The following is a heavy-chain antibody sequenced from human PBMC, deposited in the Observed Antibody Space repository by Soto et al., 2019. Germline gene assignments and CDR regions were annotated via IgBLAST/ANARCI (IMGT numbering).Heavy chain of an antibody. V-gene: IGHV1-2*02. Sequence: ASVKVSCKASGYTFTGYYMHWARQAPGQGLEWMGWINPNSGGTNYAQKFQGRVTMTRDTSISTAYMELSRLRSDDTAVYYCARDPYSSSWVDYWGQGTLVTVSS. D-gene: IGHD6-13*01. J-gene: IGHJ4*02. CDR2: INPNSGGT. CDR1: GYTFTGYY. CDR3: ARDPYSSSWVDY.